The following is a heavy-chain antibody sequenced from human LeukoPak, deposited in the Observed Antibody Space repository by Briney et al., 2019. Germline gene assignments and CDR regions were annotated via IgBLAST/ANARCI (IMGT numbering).Heavy chain of an antibody. CDR3: ARATYYYDSSGYYYMNWFDP. CDR1: GYSISSDYY. CDR2: IYHSGTIYHSGST. J-gene: IGHJ5*02. Sequence: PSETLSLTCTISGYSISSDYYWGWIRQPPGKGLEWIGSIYHSGTIYHSGSTYYNPSLKSRVTISVDTSKNQFSLKLSSVTAADTAVYYCARATYYYDSSGYYYMNWFDPWGQGTLVTVSS. D-gene: IGHD3-22*01. V-gene: IGHV4-38-2*02.